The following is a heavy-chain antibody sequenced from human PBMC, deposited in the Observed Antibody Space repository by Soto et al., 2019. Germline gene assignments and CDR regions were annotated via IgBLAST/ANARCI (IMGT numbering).Heavy chain of an antibody. Sequence: EVQLVESGGGLVQPGGSLRLSCAISGITFSDHDIDWVRQAAGKGLEWLGCSRTRADNYATDYAASVKGRFTFSRDDSKSSLSLQMRSLKTGDTAMYYCVLWVRGIINYWGQGTLVTVSS. CDR3: VLWVRGIINY. V-gene: IGHV3-72*01. J-gene: IGHJ4*02. D-gene: IGHD3-10*01. CDR2: SRTRADNYAT. CDR1: GITFSDHD.